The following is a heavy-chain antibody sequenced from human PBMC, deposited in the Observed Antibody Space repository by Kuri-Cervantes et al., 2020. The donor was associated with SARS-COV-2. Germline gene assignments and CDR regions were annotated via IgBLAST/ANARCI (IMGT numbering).Heavy chain of an antibody. D-gene: IGHD6-13*01. Sequence: GSLRLSCAVYGGPFSGYYWSWIRQPPGKGLEWIGYIYYSGSTNYNPSLKSRVTISVDTSKNQFSLKLSSVTAADTAVYYCARGTNIAAAGTLDYWGQGTLVTVSS. CDR2: IYYSGST. J-gene: IGHJ4*02. V-gene: IGHV4-59*01. CDR3: ARGTNIAAAGTLDY. CDR1: GGPFSGYY.